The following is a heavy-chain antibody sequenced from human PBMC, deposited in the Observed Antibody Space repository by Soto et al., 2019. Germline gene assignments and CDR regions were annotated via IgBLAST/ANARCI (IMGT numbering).Heavy chain of an antibody. CDR3: ARDSGAKLSSS. Sequence: SVKVSCKASGGTFSSYAISWVRQAPGQGLEWVGGIVPIYRTADYAQKFQGRVTITADESARTAYMELRSLKSQDTAVYYCARDSGAKLSSSWGQGTLVTVSS. CDR2: IVPIYRTA. CDR1: GGTFSSYA. V-gene: IGHV1-69*13. D-gene: IGHD6-13*01. J-gene: IGHJ4*02.